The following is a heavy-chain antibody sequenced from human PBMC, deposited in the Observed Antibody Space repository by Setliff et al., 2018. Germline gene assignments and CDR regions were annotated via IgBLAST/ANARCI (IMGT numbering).Heavy chain of an antibody. V-gene: IGHV1-18*04. CDR1: GYMFRSYG. J-gene: IGHJ3*02. CDR3: ARSYDSGFYXQRDAYDI. D-gene: IGHD3-22*01. Sequence: ASVKVSCKASGYMFRSYGINWMRQAPGQGXXXXXWXXXXXXXXXXXXXXXXXXXMXXXXXTSTSYMELRSLRSDDTAVYYCARSYDSGFYXQRDAYDIWGQGTMVTVSS. CDR2: XXXXXXXX.